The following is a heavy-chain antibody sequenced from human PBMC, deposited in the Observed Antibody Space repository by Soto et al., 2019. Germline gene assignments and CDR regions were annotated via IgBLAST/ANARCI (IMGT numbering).Heavy chain of an antibody. CDR1: GDTFASFG. J-gene: IGHJ4*02. Sequence: ASVKVSCKASGDTFASFGFSWVRQAPGQGLEWLGWISAYNGNTHYAQKVRDRVTLTTDTSTNTAYMELRSLTSDDTAVYYCARDQESITDRILQYGGQGTRVTVSS. D-gene: IGHD3-10*01. CDR2: ISAYNGNT. CDR3: ARDQESITDRILQY. V-gene: IGHV1-18*01.